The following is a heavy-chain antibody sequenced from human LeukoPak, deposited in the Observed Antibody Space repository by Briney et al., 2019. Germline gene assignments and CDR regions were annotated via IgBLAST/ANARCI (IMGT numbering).Heavy chain of an antibody. CDR1: GFTFSNYC. J-gene: IGHJ4*02. CDR2: THGSEK. V-gene: IGHV3-7*03. D-gene: IGHD3-10*01. Sequence: GGSLRLSCAASGFTFSNYCMSWVRQAPGKGLEWVANTHGSEKYYVDSVKGRFTISRDNAKNTLYLQMNSLRAEDTAVYYCARETPCGSLTFDYWGQGTLVTVSS. CDR3: ARETPCGSLTFDY.